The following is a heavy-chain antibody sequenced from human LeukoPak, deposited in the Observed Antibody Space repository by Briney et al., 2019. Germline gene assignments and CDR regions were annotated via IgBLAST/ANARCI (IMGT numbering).Heavy chain of an antibody. CDR1: GGSISGSSYY. D-gene: IGHD6-6*01. J-gene: IGHJ4*02. CDR3: ARHLSVRPDY. CDR2: IYYSGST. V-gene: IGHV4-39*01. Sequence: PSETLSLTCTVSGGSISGSSYYWGWIRQPPGKGLEWIGSIYYSGSTYYNPSLKSRVTISVDTSKNQFSLKLSSVTAADTAVYYCARHLSVRPDYWGQGTLVTVSS.